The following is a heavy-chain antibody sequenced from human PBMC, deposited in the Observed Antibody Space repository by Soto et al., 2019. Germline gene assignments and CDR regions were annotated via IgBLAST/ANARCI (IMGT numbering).Heavy chain of an antibody. J-gene: IGHJ5*02. V-gene: IGHV4-61*01. CDR2: IYYSGST. CDR1: DDSINSDKYY. CDR3: ARENVVVPAAINWFDP. Sequence: SETLSLTCCVSDDSINSDKYYWGRLRQPPGKGLEWIGYIYYSGSTNYNPSLKSRVTISVDTSKNQFSLKLSSVTAADTAVYYCARENVVVPAAINWFDPWGQGTLVTVSS. D-gene: IGHD2-2*02.